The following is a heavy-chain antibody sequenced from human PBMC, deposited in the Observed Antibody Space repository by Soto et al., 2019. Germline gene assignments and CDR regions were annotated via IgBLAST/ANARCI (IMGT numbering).Heavy chain of an antibody. CDR3: RVGVAD. J-gene: IGHJ4*02. D-gene: IGHD1-26*01. CDR2: LSFDASKK. CDR1: GFNFSAYG. Sequence: QVQLVESGGGVVQPGRSLRLSCAASGFNFSAYGMHWVRQAPGTGLELVALLSFDASKKYYADSVKGRFTISRDTSRKTLYLQMNSLRVEDTAVYCCRVGVADWGQGTRVTVSS. V-gene: IGHV3-30*03.